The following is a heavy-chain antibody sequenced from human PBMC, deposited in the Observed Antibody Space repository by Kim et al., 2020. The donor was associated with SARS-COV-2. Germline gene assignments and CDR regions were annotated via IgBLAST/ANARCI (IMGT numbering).Heavy chain of an antibody. CDR2: IYYSGST. CDR1: GCSISSGGYY. CDR3: ARAARSSSWYVVTWFDP. D-gene: IGHD6-13*01. V-gene: IGHV4-31*03. Sequence: SETLSLTCTVSGCSISSGGYYWSWIRQHPGKGLEWIGYIYYSGSTYYNPSLNRRVIISVDPSKNQFSLKLSSVTAADTAVYYWARAARSSSWYVVTWFDPWGQGTLVTVSS. J-gene: IGHJ5*02.